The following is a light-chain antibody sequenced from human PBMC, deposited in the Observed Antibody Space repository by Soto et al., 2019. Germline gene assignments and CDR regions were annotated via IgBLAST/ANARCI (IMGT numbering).Light chain of an antibody. CDR1: QTVSSTY. Sequence: EIVLTQSPGTLSLSPGERATLSCRASQTVSSTYLAWYQQKPGQAPRLLIYGASSRAAGIPDRFSGRGSATDFTLTINRLEPEDFAVYYCQQYRDTPITFGQGTRLEIK. J-gene: IGKJ5*01. V-gene: IGKV3-20*01. CDR3: QQYRDTPIT. CDR2: GAS.